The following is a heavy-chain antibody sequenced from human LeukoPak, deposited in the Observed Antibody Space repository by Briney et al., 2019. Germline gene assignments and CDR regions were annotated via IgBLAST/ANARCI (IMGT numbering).Heavy chain of an antibody. CDR3: ARGRWEVRFDP. CDR2: ISHIGST. J-gene: IGHJ5*02. Sequence: SETLSLTCAVYGGSFSGYYWSWVRQHPGKGLEWIGEISHIGSTSYNPSLESRVTISVDTSKNQFSLKLSSVTAADTAVYYCARGRWEVRFDPWGQGTLVTVSS. D-gene: IGHD1-26*01. V-gene: IGHV4-34*01. CDR1: GGSFSGYY.